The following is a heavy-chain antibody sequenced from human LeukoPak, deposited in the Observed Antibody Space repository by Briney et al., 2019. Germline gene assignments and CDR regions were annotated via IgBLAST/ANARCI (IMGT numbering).Heavy chain of an antibody. D-gene: IGHD1-26*01. CDR1: GYTFTSYA. V-gene: IGHV1-3*01. CDR2: ISAGNGNT. J-gene: IGHJ4*02. Sequence: ASVKVSCKASGYTFTSYAIHWVRQAPGQRLEWMGWISAGNGNTKYSQNFQGRVTFISNTSATTAFMELSSLRSEDAAVYYCARDSGSGNNDYWGQGTLATVSS. CDR3: ARDSGSGNNDY.